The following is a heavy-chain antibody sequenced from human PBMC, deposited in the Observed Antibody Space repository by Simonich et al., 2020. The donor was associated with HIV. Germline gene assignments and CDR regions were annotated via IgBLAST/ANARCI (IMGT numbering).Heavy chain of an antibody. CDR3: ASGGSISSVWADDY. Sequence: QVQLVESGGGVVQPGRSLRLSCAASGFTFSSYAMHGVRQAPGKGLEWVAVISYDGSNKYYANSVKGRFTISRDNSKNTLYLQRNSLRAEDTAVYYCASGGSISSVWADDYWGQGTLVTVSS. V-gene: IGHV3-30*07. CDR2: ISYDGSNK. D-gene: IGHD3-16*01. J-gene: IGHJ4*02. CDR1: GFTFSSYA.